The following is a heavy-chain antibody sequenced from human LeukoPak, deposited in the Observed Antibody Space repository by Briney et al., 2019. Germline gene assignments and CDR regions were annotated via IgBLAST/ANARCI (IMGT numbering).Heavy chain of an antibody. CDR2: ISGSGGNT. Sequence: GGSLRISCAASGSTFGSYAMNWVRQGPEKGLEWVSAISGSGGNTYYVDSVKGRFTISRDNPKNTLYLQMNFLRAEDTAVYYCAKGPAAQPDYWGQGTLVTVSS. D-gene: IGHD6-13*01. CDR1: GSTFGSYA. J-gene: IGHJ4*02. V-gene: IGHV3-23*01. CDR3: AKGPAAQPDY.